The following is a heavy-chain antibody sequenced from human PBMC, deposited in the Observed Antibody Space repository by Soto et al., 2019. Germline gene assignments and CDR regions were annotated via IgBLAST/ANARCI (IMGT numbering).Heavy chain of an antibody. Sequence: PGGSLRLSCAASGFTFSSYGMHWVRQAPGKGLEWVAVISYDGSNKYYADSVKGRFTISRDNSKNALYLQMNSLRAEDTAVYYCAKDRTQVWEQQLVPPALGWAPGGMDVWGQGTTVTVSS. J-gene: IGHJ6*02. CDR1: GFTFSSYG. CDR3: AKDRTQVWEQQLVPPALGWAPGGMDV. D-gene: IGHD6-13*01. CDR2: ISYDGSNK. V-gene: IGHV3-30*18.